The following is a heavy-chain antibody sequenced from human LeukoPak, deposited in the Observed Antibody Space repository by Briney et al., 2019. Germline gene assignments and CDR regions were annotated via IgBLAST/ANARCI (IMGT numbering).Heavy chain of an antibody. CDR1: GFRFSSYW. CDR3: ARDGLPFDF. CDR2: IKQDGSEK. Sequence: GGSLRLSCAASGFRFSSYWMSWVRQAPGKGLERVANIKQDGSEKYYVDSVKGRFTISRDNAKNSLYLQMNSLRAEDTAVYFCARDGLPFDFWGQGTLVTVSS. V-gene: IGHV3-7*01. J-gene: IGHJ4*02. D-gene: IGHD5-12*01.